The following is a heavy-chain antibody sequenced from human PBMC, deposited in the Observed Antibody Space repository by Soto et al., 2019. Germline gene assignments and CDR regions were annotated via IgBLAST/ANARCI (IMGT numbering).Heavy chain of an antibody. V-gene: IGHV4-59*01. Sequence: SETLSLTCTVSGGSISSYYRSWIRQPPGKGLEWIGYIYYSGSTNYNPSLKSRVTISVDTSKNQFSLKLSSVTAADTAVYYCARSLLSLTILKPSYYFDYWGQGTLVTVSS. CDR3: ARSLLSLTILKPSYYFDY. CDR2: IYYSGST. D-gene: IGHD3-3*01. CDR1: GGSISSYY. J-gene: IGHJ4*02.